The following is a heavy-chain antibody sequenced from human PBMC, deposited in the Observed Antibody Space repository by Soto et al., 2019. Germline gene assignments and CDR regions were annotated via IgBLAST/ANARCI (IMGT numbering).Heavy chain of an antibody. Sequence: EVRLVESGGGLVQPGGSLRLSCAASGFTFSPFWMHWVRQVPGKGPVWVSRINSDGNSTSYADSVKGRFTISRDNAKNTMYLQMNSLRAEATAVYYCARGSNHLAYWGQGTLVTVSS. CDR3: ARGSNHLAY. CDR2: INSDGNST. V-gene: IGHV3-74*01. D-gene: IGHD4-4*01. J-gene: IGHJ4*02. CDR1: GFTFSPFW.